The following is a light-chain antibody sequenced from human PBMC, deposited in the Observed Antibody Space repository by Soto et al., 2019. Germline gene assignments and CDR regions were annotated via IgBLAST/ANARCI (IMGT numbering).Light chain of an antibody. CDR3: SSYAGSNTFVSYV. V-gene: IGLV2-8*01. CDR2: EVS. Sequence: QSVRTQPPPPSGAPGPAGPISRTGTSRDVGGYNYVSWYQQHPGKAPKLMIYEVSKRPSGVPDRFSGSKSGNTASLTVSGLQAEDEADYYCSSYAGSNTFVSYVFGTGTKVTVL. J-gene: IGLJ1*01. CDR1: SRDVGGYNY.